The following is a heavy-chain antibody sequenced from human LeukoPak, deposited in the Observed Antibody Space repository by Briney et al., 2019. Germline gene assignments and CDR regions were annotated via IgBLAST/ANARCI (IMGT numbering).Heavy chain of an antibody. CDR3: TKDVGNYHHAY. CDR1: GFTFSNYA. V-gene: IGHV3-23*01. D-gene: IGHD1-7*01. J-gene: IGHJ4*02. Sequence: GGSLRLSCAASGFTFSNYAMSWVRPAPGKGVEWVSAISGSGASTYYADSVKGRFPISRDNSKNTLYLQMSSLRAEDTAVYSCTKDVGNYHHAYWGQGTLVTVSS. CDR2: ISGSGAST.